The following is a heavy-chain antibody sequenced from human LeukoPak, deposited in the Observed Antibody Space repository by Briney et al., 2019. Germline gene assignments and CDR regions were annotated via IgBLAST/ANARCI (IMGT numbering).Heavy chain of an antibody. V-gene: IGHV3-74*01. D-gene: IGHD6-6*01. CDR1: GFTFTSHL. J-gene: IGHJ5*02. CDR3: VRERPHNWFDP. Sequence: GGSLRLSCAASGFTFTSHLMHWVRQAPGKGLVWVSRIDNDGSDTTYADSVRGRFTISRDNAKNTLYLQMDSLRAEDTAVYYCVRERPHNWFDPWGQGTMVTVSS. CDR2: IDNDGSDT.